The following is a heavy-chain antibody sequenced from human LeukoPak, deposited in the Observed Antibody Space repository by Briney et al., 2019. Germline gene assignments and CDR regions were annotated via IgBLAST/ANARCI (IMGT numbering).Heavy chain of an antibody. Sequence: SETLSLTCAVSGYSISSNHYWGWIRQPPGKGLEWIGSIYHSGSTYYKPSLKSRVTISVDTSKNQFSLRLSSVTAADTAVYYCARGTSYPYDNFDYWGQGTLVTVSS. V-gene: IGHV4-38-2*01. CDR3: ARGTSYPYDNFDY. CDR1: GYSISSNHY. CDR2: IYHSGST. D-gene: IGHD3-16*01. J-gene: IGHJ4*02.